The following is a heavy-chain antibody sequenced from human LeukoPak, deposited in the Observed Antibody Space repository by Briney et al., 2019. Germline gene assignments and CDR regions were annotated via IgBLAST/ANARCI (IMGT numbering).Heavy chain of an antibody. Sequence: GGSLRLSCAASGFTFSSYAMSWVRQAPGKGLEWVSAISGSGGSTYYADSVKGRFTISRDNSKNTLYLQMNSLRAEDTAVYYCAKATIAVAGTPGGLLGYYFDYWGQGTLVTVSS. CDR2: ISGSGGST. J-gene: IGHJ4*02. V-gene: IGHV3-23*01. CDR1: GFTFSSYA. D-gene: IGHD6-19*01. CDR3: AKATIAVAGTPGGLLGYYFDY.